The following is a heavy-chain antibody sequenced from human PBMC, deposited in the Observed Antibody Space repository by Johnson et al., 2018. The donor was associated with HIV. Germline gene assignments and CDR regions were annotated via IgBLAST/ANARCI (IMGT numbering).Heavy chain of an antibody. CDR2: IFTVGDV. CDR3: TTDEYSGYGGAFDI. Sequence: VQLVESGGGLIQSGGSLRLSCAASGFTVSSNYMSWVRQAPGKGLEWVSIIFTVGDVYYADSVKGRFTISRDDSKNTLYLQMNSLKTEDTAVYYCTTDEYSGYGGAFDIWGQGTMVTVSS. D-gene: IGHD5-12*01. V-gene: IGHV3-53*01. J-gene: IGHJ3*02. CDR1: GFTVSSNY.